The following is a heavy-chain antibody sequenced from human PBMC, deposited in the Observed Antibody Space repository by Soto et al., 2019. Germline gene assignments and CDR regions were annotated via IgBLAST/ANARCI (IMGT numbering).Heavy chain of an antibody. J-gene: IGHJ4*02. CDR2: IKSDGSST. V-gene: IGHV3-74*01. Sequence: EVQLVESGGGLVQPAGSLRLSCAASGFLFSTYWMFWVRQVPRKGLLWVSRIKSDGSSTSYADSVKGRFTISRDNTKNTLYLLMTSLRAEDTALYYCAIGGGDYNYFDHWGQGILVTVSS. CDR3: AIGGGDYNYFDH. CDR1: GFLFSTYW. D-gene: IGHD2-21*01.